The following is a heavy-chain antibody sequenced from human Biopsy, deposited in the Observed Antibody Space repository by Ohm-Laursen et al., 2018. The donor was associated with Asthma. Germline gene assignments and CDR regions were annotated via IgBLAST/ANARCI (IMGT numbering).Heavy chain of an antibody. Sequence: TLSLTCTVSGGSLSRGPYYWSWVRQHPGKRLEWIGYINYSGSTFYSPSLESRVPVSVDTSKNQFSLKLSSVTAADTAVYYCARDLSGYCASSACYGFDSWGQGTLVTVSS. CDR1: GGSLSRGPYY. CDR3: ARDLSGYCASSACYGFDS. D-gene: IGHD2-15*01. CDR2: INYSGST. J-gene: IGHJ5*01. V-gene: IGHV4-31*03.